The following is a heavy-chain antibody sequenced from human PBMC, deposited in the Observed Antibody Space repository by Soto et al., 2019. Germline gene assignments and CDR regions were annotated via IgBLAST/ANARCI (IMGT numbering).Heavy chain of an antibody. CDR3: ASRPSQVEYFGVFDY. CDR2: IKQDGSER. V-gene: IGHV3-7*03. Sequence: ELQLVESGGGLVQPGGSLRLSCSASGLTFSTLWMSWVRQAPGKGLEWVANIKQDGSERYYVDSVKGRFTISRDNAKDSLVLQMNSLRAEDTAVYYCASRPSQVEYFGVFDYWGQGTLVTVSS. J-gene: IGHJ4*02. CDR1: GLTFSTLW. D-gene: IGHD3-10*01.